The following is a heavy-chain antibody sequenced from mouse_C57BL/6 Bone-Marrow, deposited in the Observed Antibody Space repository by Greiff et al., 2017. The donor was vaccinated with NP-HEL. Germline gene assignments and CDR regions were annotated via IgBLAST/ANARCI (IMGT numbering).Heavy chain of an antibody. CDR3: ARGYGGAMDY. Sequence: EVKLMESGGGLVKPGGSLKLSCAASGFTFSSYTMSWVRQTPEKRLEWVATISGGGGNTYYPDSVKGRFTISRDNAKNTLYLQMSSLRSEDTALYYCARGYGGAMDYWGQGTSVTVSS. J-gene: IGHJ4*01. V-gene: IGHV5-9*01. D-gene: IGHD2-2*01. CDR2: ISGGGGNT. CDR1: GFTFSSYT.